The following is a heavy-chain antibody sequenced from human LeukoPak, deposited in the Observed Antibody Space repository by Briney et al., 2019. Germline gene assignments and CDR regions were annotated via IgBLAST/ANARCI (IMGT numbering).Heavy chain of an antibody. CDR1: GFTFSTYS. CDR3: ARWGTRDSFDI. Sequence: GGSLRLSCAASGFTFSTYSMNWVRQAPGKGLEWVSSISTSSSYVYYADSVKGRFTISRDNAKNSLYLQLNSLRAEDTAVYYCARWGTRDSFDIWGQGTMVTVSS. CDR2: ISTSSSYV. J-gene: IGHJ3*02. D-gene: IGHD3-16*01. V-gene: IGHV3-21*01.